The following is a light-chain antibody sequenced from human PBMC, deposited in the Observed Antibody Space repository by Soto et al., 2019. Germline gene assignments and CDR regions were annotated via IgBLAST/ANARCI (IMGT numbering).Light chain of an antibody. Sequence: DIQMTQSPSTLSASVGDRVTITCRASQSISSWLAWYQQKPGKAPKLLIYDASSLECGVPSRFSGSGSGTEFTLTISSLQPDDFATYYCQQYNSYSPWTFGQGTKVDIK. CDR3: QQYNSYSPWT. J-gene: IGKJ1*01. CDR1: QSISSW. V-gene: IGKV1-5*01. CDR2: DAS.